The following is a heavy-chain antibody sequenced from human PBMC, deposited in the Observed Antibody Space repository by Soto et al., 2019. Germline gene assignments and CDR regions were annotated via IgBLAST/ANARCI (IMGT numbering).Heavy chain of an antibody. CDR3: ARPPGYISAWNYCDL. D-gene: IGHD6-19*01. CDR1: GYTFIDYY. J-gene: IGHJ4*02. Sequence: QVQLVQSGAEVKKPGASVKVSCEASGYTFIDYYMHWVRQAPGQGFEWMGRISPKSGGTNYAQKFQGRVTITWDTSLNTAYMELSSLMSEDTAVYYCARPPGYISAWNYCDLWGQGTLVTVSS. CDR2: ISPKSGGT. V-gene: IGHV1-2*02.